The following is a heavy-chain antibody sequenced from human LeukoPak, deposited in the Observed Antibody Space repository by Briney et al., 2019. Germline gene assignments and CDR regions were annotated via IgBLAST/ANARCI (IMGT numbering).Heavy chain of an antibody. CDR2: IYYSGST. J-gene: IGHJ6*02. CDR3: ARDRVAAEHYGMDV. V-gene: IGHV4-31*03. D-gene: IGHD6-13*01. Sequence: PSQTLSLTCTVSGGSISSGGYYWSWIRQHPGKGLEWIGCIYYSGSTYYNPSLKSRVTISVDTSKNQFSLKLSSVTAADTAVYYCARDRVAAEHYGMDVWGQGTTVTVSS. CDR1: GGSISSGGYY.